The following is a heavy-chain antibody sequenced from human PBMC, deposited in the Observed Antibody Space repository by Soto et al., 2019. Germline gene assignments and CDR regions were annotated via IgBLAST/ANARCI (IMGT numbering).Heavy chain of an antibody. CDR2: IWYDGSNK. J-gene: IGHJ4*02. CDR3: ARDILWFGELLYQFDY. Sequence: GGSLRLSCAASGFTFSSYGMHWVRQAPGKGLEWVAVIWYDGSNKYYADSVKGRFTISRDNSKNTLYLQMNSLRAEDTAVYYCARDILWFGELLYQFDYWGQGTLVTVSS. CDR1: GFTFSSYG. D-gene: IGHD3-10*01. V-gene: IGHV3-33*01.